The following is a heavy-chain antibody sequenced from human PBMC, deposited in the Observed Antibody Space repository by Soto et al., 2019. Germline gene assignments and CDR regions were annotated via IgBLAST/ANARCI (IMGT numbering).Heavy chain of an antibody. CDR3: ARIIGYCRNNDCSWTFDI. CDR2: FYPGDSTS. CDR1: GYSFISYW. Sequence: GESLKISCKTSGYSFISYWVAWVRQLPGKGLEWMGTFYPGDSTSTYSPSFQGQVTISVDKSISTAYLQLSSLKASDTAMYYCARIIGYCRNNDCSWTFDIWGQGTMVTASS. J-gene: IGHJ3*02. V-gene: IGHV5-51*01. D-gene: IGHD2-15*01.